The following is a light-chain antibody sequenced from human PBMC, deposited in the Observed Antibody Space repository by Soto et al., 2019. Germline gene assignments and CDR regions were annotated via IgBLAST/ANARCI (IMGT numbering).Light chain of an antibody. Sequence: QSALTQPASVSGSPGQSITISCTGTSSDVGSYNHVSWYQQHPGKVPKLMIYEASERPSGVSNRFSGSKSGNTASLTISGLQAEGEAVYYCSSYATRATVIFGGGTKLTVL. CDR2: EAS. CDR1: SSDVGSYNH. J-gene: IGLJ2*01. CDR3: SSYATRATVI. V-gene: IGLV2-23*01.